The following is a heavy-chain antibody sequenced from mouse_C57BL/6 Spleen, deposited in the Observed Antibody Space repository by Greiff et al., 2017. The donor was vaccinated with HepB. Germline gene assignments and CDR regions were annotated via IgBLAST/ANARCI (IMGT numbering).Heavy chain of an antibody. CDR3: AEGIYDGYHYYAMDY. CDR1: GYTFTSYW. V-gene: IGHV1-72*01. CDR2: IDPNSGGT. D-gene: IGHD2-3*01. Sequence: QVQLQQPGAELVKPGASVKLSCKASGYTFTSYWMHWVKQRPGRGLEWIGRIDPNSGGTKYNEKFKSKATLTVDKPSSTAYMQLSSLTSEDSAVFYCAEGIYDGYHYYAMDYWGQGTSVTVSS. J-gene: IGHJ4*01.